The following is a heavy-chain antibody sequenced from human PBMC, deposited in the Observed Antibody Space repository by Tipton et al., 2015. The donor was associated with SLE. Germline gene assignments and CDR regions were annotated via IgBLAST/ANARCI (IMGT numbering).Heavy chain of an antibody. V-gene: IGHV4-39*01. CDR1: GGSITSSSYY. J-gene: IGHJ6*02. D-gene: IGHD2-15*01. CDR3: ALDRGGSPNGMDV. CDR2: IYNTGST. Sequence: GLVKPSETLSLTCSVSGGSITSSSYYWGWIRQPPGKGLEWIGSIYNTGSTYYNASLKSRVSISEDTSKNQFSLKLSSVTAADTAVYYCALDRGGSPNGMDVWGQGTTVTVSS.